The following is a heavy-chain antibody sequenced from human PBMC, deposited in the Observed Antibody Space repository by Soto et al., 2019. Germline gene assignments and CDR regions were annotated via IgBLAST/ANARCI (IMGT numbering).Heavy chain of an antibody. D-gene: IGHD5-18*01. CDR3: ARGVGFRYHYYHMDL. J-gene: IGHJ6*02. V-gene: IGHV4-61*01. CDR1: GGSVSNIIDY. CDR2: IYYSGSA. Sequence: SETLSLTCTVSGGSVSNIIDYWSWFRQPPGNGLEWIGYIYYSGSADYNPSLGSRVTISLDTSKNQFSLKLSSVTTADTAVYYCARGVGFRYHYYHMDLWGQGTTVTV.